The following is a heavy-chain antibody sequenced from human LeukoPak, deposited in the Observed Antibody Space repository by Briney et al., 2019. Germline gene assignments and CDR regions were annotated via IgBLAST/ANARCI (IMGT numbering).Heavy chain of an antibody. D-gene: IGHD3-16*01. V-gene: IGHV1-2*02. CDR2: VNPINGDT. Sequence: ASVKVSCKASGYTFTGYYIHWVRQAPGQGLEWMGSVNPINGDTNYAPKFQGRVTLTTDTSINTAYMEVNRLTYDDAAVYYCARGRWADKFVPWGQGTLVTVSS. J-gene: IGHJ5*02. CDR3: ARGRWADKFVP. CDR1: GYTFTGYY.